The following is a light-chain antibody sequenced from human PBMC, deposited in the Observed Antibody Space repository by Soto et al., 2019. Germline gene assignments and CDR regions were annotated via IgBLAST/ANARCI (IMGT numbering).Light chain of an antibody. J-gene: IGKJ1*01. CDR3: QQYDDWPWT. CDR1: QSVNSN. V-gene: IGKV3-15*01. CDR2: GAS. Sequence: EIVLTQSPATLSVSPGDRATLSCRASQSVNSNLAWYHLKPGQAPRLLLYGASIRAAGIPARFTGSESGTEFTLSISSLQSEDFAVYYCQQYDDWPWTFGHGTKVDI.